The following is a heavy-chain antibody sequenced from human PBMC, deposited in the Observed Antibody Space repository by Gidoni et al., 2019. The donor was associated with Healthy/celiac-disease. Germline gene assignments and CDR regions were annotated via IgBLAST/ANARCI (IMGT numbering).Heavy chain of an antibody. CDR1: GFTFSSYA. CDR2: ISYDGSNK. V-gene: IGHV3-30-3*01. CDR3: ARVPEVVTADGEYFQH. J-gene: IGHJ1*01. D-gene: IGHD2-21*02. Sequence: QVQLVESGGGVVQPGRSLRLPCAASGFTFSSYAMHWVRQAPGQGLEWVAVISYDGSNKYYADSVKGRFTISRDNSKNTLYRQMNSLRAEDTAVYYCARVPEVVTADGEYFQHWGQGTLVTVSS.